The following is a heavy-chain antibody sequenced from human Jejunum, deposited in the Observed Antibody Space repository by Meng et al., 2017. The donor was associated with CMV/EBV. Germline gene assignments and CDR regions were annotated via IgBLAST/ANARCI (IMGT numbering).Heavy chain of an antibody. CDR1: GFTFSSDV. CDR3: TRLWFGGPGV. D-gene: IGHD3-10*01. Sequence: SCAASGFTFSSDVMHWVRQAPGKGLVWVARISHDGTITTYVDSVKGRFTISRDNARNTLYLQMNSLKTEDTGVYYCTRLWFGGPGVWGQGTTVTVSS. J-gene: IGHJ6*02. CDR2: ISHDGTIT. V-gene: IGHV3-74*03.